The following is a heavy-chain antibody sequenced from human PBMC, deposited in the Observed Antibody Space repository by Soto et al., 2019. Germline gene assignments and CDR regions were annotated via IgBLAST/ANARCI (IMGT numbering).Heavy chain of an antibody. V-gene: IGHV4-39*01. CDR1: GGSISSSSYY. D-gene: IGHD5-12*01. CDR3: AKDIVATMRPNRLYYYYGMDV. CDR2: IYYSGST. J-gene: IGHJ6*02. Sequence: PSETLSLTCTVSGGSISSSSYYWGWIRQPPGKGLEWIGSIYYSGSTYYNPSLKSRVTISVDTSKNQFSLKLSSVTAADTAVYYCAKDIVATMRPNRLYYYYGMDVWGQGTTVTVSS.